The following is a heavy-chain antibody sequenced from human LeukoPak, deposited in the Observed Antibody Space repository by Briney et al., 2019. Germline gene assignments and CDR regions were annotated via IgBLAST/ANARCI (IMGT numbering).Heavy chain of an antibody. CDR3: ARGDPNVDY. CDR1: GGSISSGGYY. CDR2: IYYSGST. J-gene: IGHJ4*02. Sequence: SETLSLTCTVSGGSISSGGYYWSWIRQHPGKGLEYIGYIYYSGSTYYNPSLKSRVTISADTFKNQFSLRLNSMTAADTAVYYCARGDPNVDYWGQGTLVTVSS. V-gene: IGHV4-31*03.